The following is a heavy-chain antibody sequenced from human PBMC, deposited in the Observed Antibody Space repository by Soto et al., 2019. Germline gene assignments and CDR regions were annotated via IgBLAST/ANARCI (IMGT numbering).Heavy chain of an antibody. D-gene: IGHD3-10*01. CDR2: IYYSGST. CDR1: GGSISSYY. V-gene: IGHV4-59*01. Sequence: SETLSLTCTVSGGSISSYYWSWIRQPPGKGLEWIGYIYYSGSTNYNPSLKSRVTISVDTSKNQFSLKLSSVTAADTAVYYCARGLSYYYGSGSYYTNPLYYYYMDVWGKGTTVTVSS. CDR3: ARGLSYYYGSGSYYTNPLYYYYMDV. J-gene: IGHJ6*03.